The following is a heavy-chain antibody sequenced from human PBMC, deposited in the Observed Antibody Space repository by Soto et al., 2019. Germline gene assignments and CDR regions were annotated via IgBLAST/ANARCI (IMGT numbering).Heavy chain of an antibody. D-gene: IGHD3-22*01. J-gene: IGHJ4*02. Sequence: GESLKLSCKGSGYSFTDYWIGWVRQMHGQGLEWMGIIYPGNSDARSSPSFQGQVTISADKSISTASLRWSSLKASDTAMYDCAVWFYSDTSGYKGYYFDYWGRGTLVTVPT. V-gene: IGHV5-51*01. CDR2: IYPGNSDA. CDR3: AVWFYSDTSGYKGYYFDY. CDR1: GYSFTDYW.